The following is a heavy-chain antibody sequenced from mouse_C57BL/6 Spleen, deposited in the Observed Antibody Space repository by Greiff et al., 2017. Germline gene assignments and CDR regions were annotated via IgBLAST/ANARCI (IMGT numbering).Heavy chain of an antibody. Sequence: DVQLVESGGDLVKPGGSLKLSCAASGFTLSSYGMSLVRQTPDKRLEWVATISSGGSYAYYPASVQGRFTISKNIAKKTLCQQISSLKSEDAAVYYCTRLGSDPDWYVDVWGTGTTVTVSS. CDR2: ISSGGSYA. CDR1: GFTLSSYG. J-gene: IGHJ1*03. V-gene: IGHV5-6*01. CDR3: TRLGSDPDWYVDV. D-gene: IGHD1-1*01.